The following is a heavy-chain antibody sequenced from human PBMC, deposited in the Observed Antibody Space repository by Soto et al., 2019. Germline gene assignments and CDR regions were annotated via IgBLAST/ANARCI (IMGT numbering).Heavy chain of an antibody. CDR2: IRAYNGNT. CDR3: ARAPRKDSSGGSCSGTDY. D-gene: IGHD2-15*01. J-gene: IGHJ4*02. V-gene: IGHV1-18*01. CDR1: GYTFTSYG. Sequence: QVQLVQSGAEVKKPGASVKVSCQASGYTFTSYGISWVRQAPGQGLEWMGWIRAYNGNTNYAQKLQGRVTMTTDTSTSTANMELRCLTSDDTGVYYCARAPRKDSSGGSCSGTDYFGQGTLVTLS.